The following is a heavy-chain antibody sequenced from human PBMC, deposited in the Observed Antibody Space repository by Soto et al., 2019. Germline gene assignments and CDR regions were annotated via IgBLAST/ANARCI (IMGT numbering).Heavy chain of an antibody. CDR1: GGSISSGDYY. CDR2: IYYTGTT. Sequence: SETLSLTCTVSGGSISSGDYYWNWIRQPPGKGLEWIGYIYYTGTTKYNPSLKSRATLSVDTAKNRFSLNLTSLTAADTAVDYCARGDWFHPWGQGTLVTVSS. V-gene: IGHV4-30-4*01. J-gene: IGHJ5*02. CDR3: ARGDWFHP.